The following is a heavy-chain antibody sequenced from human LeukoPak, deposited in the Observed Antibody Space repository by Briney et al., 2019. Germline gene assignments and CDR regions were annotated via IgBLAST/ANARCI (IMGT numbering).Heavy chain of an antibody. D-gene: IGHD1-26*01. CDR2: TFYRSKWYT. V-gene: IGHV6-1*01. Sequence: SPTLSLTFALSGDSVSINSAAWNWIRQSPSRGLEWLGRTFYRSKWYTDYAVSLKSRMTINADTSKNHFSLQLNSVTPQDTAVYYCARSGGTASGNYERATLDYWGPGTLVTVSS. CDR3: ARSGGTASGNYERATLDY. CDR1: GDSVSINSAA. J-gene: IGHJ4*02.